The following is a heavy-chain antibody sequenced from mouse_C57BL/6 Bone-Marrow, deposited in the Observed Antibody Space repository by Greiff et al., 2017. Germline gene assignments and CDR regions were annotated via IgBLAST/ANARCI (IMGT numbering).Heavy chain of an antibody. Sequence: QVQLQQSGAELVKPGASVKLSCKASGYTFTEYTIHWVKQRSGQGLEWIGEIDPSDSYTNYNQKFKGKATLTVDTSSSTTYMQLSSLTSEDSAVYYCARFEYYGSSYEFAYWGQGTLVTVSA. CDR3: ARFEYYGSSYEFAY. CDR1: GYTFTEYT. CDR2: IDPSDSYT. V-gene: IGHV1-50*01. J-gene: IGHJ3*01. D-gene: IGHD1-1*01.